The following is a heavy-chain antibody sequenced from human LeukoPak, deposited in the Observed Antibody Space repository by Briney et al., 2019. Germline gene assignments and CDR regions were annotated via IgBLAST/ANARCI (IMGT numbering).Heavy chain of an antibody. J-gene: IGHJ4*02. V-gene: IGHV4-39*07. Sequence: SETLSLTCTVSGGSISSSSYYWGWIRQPPGKGLEWIGSIYYSGSTYYNPSLKSRVTISVDTSKNQFSLKLSSVTAADTAVYYCASFLAYCGGDCSYDYWGQGTLVTVSS. CDR2: IYYSGST. CDR1: GGSISSSSYY. D-gene: IGHD2-21*02. CDR3: ASFLAYCGGDCSYDY.